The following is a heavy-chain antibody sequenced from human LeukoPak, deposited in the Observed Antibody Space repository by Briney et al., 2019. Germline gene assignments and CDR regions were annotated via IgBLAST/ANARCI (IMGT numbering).Heavy chain of an antibody. CDR1: AFAFSSYE. CDR2: ISSSGSTI. D-gene: IGHD3-10*01. Sequence: GGTLRLSCAASAFAFSSYEMNWDPQAPGTGLEGGTYISSSGSTIYYADSVKGRFTISRDNATNSLYVQMNSLRAEDAAVYYCARDTRKGSGKRWFDPWGQGTLVTVSS. V-gene: IGHV3-48*03. CDR3: ARDTRKGSGKRWFDP. J-gene: IGHJ5*02.